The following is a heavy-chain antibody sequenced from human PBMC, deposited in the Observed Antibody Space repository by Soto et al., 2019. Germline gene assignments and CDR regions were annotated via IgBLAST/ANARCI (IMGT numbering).Heavy chain of an antibody. D-gene: IGHD2-2*01. CDR2: ISYDGSNRA. V-gene: IGHV3-30*18. J-gene: IGHJ6*02. CDR1: GFTFSSYG. CDR3: AKAGGDRLLSYVYFYYYGMDV. Sequence: PGGSLRLSCAASGFTFSSYGMHWVRQAPGKGLEWVAVISYDGSNRAYYAASVQGRFTISRDNSRNTLYLHLNSLRAEDTAIYYCAKAGGDRLLSYVYFYYYGMDVWGQGTTVTVSS.